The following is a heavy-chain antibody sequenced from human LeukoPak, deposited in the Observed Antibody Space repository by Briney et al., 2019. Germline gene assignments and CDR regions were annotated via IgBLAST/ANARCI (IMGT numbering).Heavy chain of an antibody. CDR3: VRALWSGVDGFDI. D-gene: IGHD3-10*01. CDR2: INPSGGYT. CDR1: GHTFTTYY. J-gene: IGHJ3*02. V-gene: IGHV1-46*01. Sequence: ASVKLSCKASGHTFTTYYMHWVREAPGQRLEWMGIINPSGGYTNYAQKFQGRVSMTRDTSTSTVYMELSSLRSEDTAMYYCVRALWSGVDGFDIWGQGTMVTVSS.